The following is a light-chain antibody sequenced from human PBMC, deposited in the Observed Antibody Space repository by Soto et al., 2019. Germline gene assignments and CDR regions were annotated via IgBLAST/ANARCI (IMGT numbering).Light chain of an antibody. V-gene: IGKV3-20*01. J-gene: IGKJ4*01. Sequence: EIVLTQSPGTLSLSPGERATLSCRASQSVSNNYLAWYQQKPGQAPRLLIYGASIRATGIPARFSGSGSGTDFTLTISRLEPEDFAVYYCQQYGNVPLTFGGGTKVDI. CDR3: QQYGNVPLT. CDR1: QSVSNNY. CDR2: GAS.